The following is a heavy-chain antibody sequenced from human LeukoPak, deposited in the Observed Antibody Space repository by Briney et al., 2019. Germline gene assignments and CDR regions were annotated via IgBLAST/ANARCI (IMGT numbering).Heavy chain of an antibody. CDR1: GFTFSSYW. CDR3: ARQKGHIVASWYFDL. J-gene: IGHJ2*01. V-gene: IGHV3-7*01. Sequence: GGSLRLSCAASGFTFSSYWMSWVRQAPGKGLEWVANIKQDGSEKYYVDSVKGRFTISRDNAKNSLYLQMNSLRAEDTAVYYCARQKGHIVASWYFDLWGRGTLVTVSS. CDR2: IKQDGSEK. D-gene: IGHD2-21*01.